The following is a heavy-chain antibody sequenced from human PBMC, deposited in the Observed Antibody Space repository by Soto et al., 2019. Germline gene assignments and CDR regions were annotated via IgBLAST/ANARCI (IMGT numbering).Heavy chain of an antibody. V-gene: IGHV1-2*04. D-gene: IGHD2-2*01. CDR2: SNPNSGGT. J-gene: IGHJ3*02. CDR3: ARESGYCSSTSCYWAGAFDX. CDR1: GYTFTGYY. Sequence: VSVKVSCKASGYTFTGYYMHWVRQAPGQGLEWMGCSNPNSGGTNYAHKFQGWVTMTRETSISTAYMELRRLRSDDTAVYYCARESGYCSSTSCYWAGAFDXWGQGTMVTVS.